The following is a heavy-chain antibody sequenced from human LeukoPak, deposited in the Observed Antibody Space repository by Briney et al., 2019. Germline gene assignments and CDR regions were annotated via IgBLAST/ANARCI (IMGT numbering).Heavy chain of an antibody. Sequence: GGSLRLSCAASGFTFSSYGMHWVRQAPGKGLEWVAFIRYDGSNKYYADSVKGRFTISRDNSKNTLYLQMNSLRAEDTAVYYCAKDSVYDFWSGYIDYWGQGTLVTVSS. CDR3: AKDSVYDFWSGYIDY. J-gene: IGHJ4*02. D-gene: IGHD3-3*01. CDR2: IRYDGSNK. CDR1: GFTFSSYG. V-gene: IGHV3-30*02.